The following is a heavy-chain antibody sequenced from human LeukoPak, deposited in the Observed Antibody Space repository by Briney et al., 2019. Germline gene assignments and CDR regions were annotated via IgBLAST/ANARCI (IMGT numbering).Heavy chain of an antibody. D-gene: IGHD4-23*01. J-gene: IGHJ4*02. V-gene: IGHV3-48*03. CDR2: ISSSGSTI. CDR3: AREVGNSRFDF. Sequence: PGGSLRLSCAASGFTFSNYEMNWVRQAPGKGLEWVSYISSSGSTIYYADSVKGRFTNSRDNAKNSLFLQMNSLRAEDTAIYYCAREVGNSRFDFWGQGTLVTVSS. CDR1: GFTFSNYE.